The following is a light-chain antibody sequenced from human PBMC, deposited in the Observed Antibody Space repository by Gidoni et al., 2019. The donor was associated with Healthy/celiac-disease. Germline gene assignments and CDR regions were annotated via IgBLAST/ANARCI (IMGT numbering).Light chain of an antibody. CDR1: SSDVGGYNY. Sequence: QSALTQPPSASGSPGQSVTISCTGTSSDVGGYNYVSWYQQHPGKAPKRMIYEVSKRAAGVPDRFSGSKSGNTASLTGAGLQAEDEADYYCSSYAGSNNFEVVFGGGTKLTVL. J-gene: IGLJ2*01. V-gene: IGLV2-8*01. CDR3: SSYAGSNNFEVV. CDR2: EVS.